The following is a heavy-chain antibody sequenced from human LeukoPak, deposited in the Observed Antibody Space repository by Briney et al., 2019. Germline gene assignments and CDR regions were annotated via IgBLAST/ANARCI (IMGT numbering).Heavy chain of an antibody. CDR3: ASSSSGYSGDY. Sequence: GASVKVSCKASGYTFTSYGISWVRQAPGQGLEWMGWISAYNGNTNYAQKLQGRVTITADKSTSTAYMELSSLRSEDTAVYYCASSSSGYSGDYWGQGTLVTVSS. CDR1: GYTFTSYG. D-gene: IGHD3-22*01. V-gene: IGHV1-18*01. CDR2: ISAYNGNT. J-gene: IGHJ4*02.